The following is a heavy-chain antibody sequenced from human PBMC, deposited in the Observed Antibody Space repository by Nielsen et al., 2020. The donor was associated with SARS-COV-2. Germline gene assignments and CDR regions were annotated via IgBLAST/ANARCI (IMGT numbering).Heavy chain of an antibody. CDR1: GYTFTGHY. J-gene: IGHJ4*02. Sequence: ASVKVSCKASGYTFTGHYIHWVRQAPGQGLEWMGRINPNSAGTNYAQTFKGRVTLTTDTSISTAYMDLSWLRSDDTAVYYCARGPITFGGVIVPFDYWGQGTLVTVSS. CDR3: ARGPITFGGVIVPFDY. D-gene: IGHD3-16*02. V-gene: IGHV1-2*06. CDR2: INPNSAGT.